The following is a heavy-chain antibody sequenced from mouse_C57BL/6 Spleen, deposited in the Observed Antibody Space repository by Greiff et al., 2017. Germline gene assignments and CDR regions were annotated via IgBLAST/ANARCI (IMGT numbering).Heavy chain of an antibody. D-gene: IGHD2-3*01. Sequence: VQLQQSGTVLARPGASVKMSCKTSGFTFTSYWMHWVKQRPGQGLEWIGAIYPGNSDTSYNQKFKGKAKLTAVTSASTAYMELSSLTNEDSAVYYCTRESDGYLYAMDYWGQGTSVTVSS. CDR1: GFTFTSYW. V-gene: IGHV1-5*01. CDR2: IYPGNSDT. CDR3: TRESDGYLYAMDY. J-gene: IGHJ4*01.